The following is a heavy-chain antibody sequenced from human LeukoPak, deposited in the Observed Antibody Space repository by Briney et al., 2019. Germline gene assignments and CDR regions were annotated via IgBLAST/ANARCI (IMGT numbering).Heavy chain of an antibody. CDR1: GYTFTGYY. D-gene: IGHD1-26*01. J-gene: IGHJ4*02. CDR3: ARGTRVGATPGDY. CDR2: INPNSGGT. Sequence: ASEKVSCKASGYTFTGYYMHWVRQAPGQGLEWMGRINPNSGGTNYAQKFQGRVTMTRDTSISTAYMELSRLRSDDTAVYYCARGTRVGATPGDYWGQGTLVTVSS. V-gene: IGHV1-2*06.